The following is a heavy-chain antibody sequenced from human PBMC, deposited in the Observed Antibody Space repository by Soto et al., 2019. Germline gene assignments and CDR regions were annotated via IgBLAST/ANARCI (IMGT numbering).Heavy chain of an antibody. Sequence: ASVKVSCKASGYTFTGYYMHWVRQAPGQGLEWMGWINPNSGGTNYAQKFQGRVTMTRDTSISTAYMELNRLRSDDTAVYYCARVDIVVVPAAIYYGMDVWGQGTTVTVS. CDR2: INPNSGGT. CDR1: GYTFTGYY. D-gene: IGHD2-2*01. CDR3: ARVDIVVVPAAIYYGMDV. V-gene: IGHV1-2*02. J-gene: IGHJ6*02.